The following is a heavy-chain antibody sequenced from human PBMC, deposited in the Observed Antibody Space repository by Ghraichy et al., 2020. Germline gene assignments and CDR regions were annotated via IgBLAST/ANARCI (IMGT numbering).Heavy chain of an antibody. J-gene: IGHJ3*02. CDR2: LRNEANTYAT. CDR3: SRTFYGSGSSDVVFDI. D-gene: IGHD3-10*01. Sequence: GGSLRLSCAASGFTFSGSDVQWARQASGKGLEWVGRLRNEANTYATAYAASVKGRFSISTDDSKITAYLQMDSLKIEDTAVYYCSRTFYGSGSSDVVFDIWGQETVVTVSS. CDR1: GFTFSGSD. V-gene: IGHV3-73*01.